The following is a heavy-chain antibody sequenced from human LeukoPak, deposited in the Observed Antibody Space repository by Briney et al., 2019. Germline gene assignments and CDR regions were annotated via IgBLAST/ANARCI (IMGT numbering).Heavy chain of an antibody. J-gene: IGHJ5*02. CDR2: IYYSGST. CDR1: GGSISIYY. Sequence: SETLSLTCTVSGGSISIYYWSWIRQPPGKGLEWIGYIYYSGSTNYNPSLRSRVTISVDTSKNQFSLKLSSVTAADTAVYYCARAGYSSSWYLSFWFDPWGQGTLVTVSS. V-gene: IGHV4-59*01. CDR3: ARAGYSSSWYLSFWFDP. D-gene: IGHD6-13*01.